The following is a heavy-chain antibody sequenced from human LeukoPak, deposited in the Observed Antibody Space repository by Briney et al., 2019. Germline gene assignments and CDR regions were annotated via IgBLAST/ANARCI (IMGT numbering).Heavy chain of an antibody. CDR3: SREGPTGEFLGDY. V-gene: IGHV1-69*13. D-gene: IGHD1-1*01. Sequence: SVKVSCKASGGTFSSYAISWVRQAPGQGLEWMGGIIPIFGTANYAQKFQGRVTITADESTSTAYMELSSLRSDDTAVYYCSREGPTGEFLGDYWGQGTLVTVSS. CDR1: GGTFSSYA. CDR2: IIPIFGTA. J-gene: IGHJ4*02.